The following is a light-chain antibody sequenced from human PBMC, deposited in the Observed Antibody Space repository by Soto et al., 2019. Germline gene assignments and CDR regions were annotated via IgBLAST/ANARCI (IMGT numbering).Light chain of an antibody. CDR2: EVT. J-gene: IGLJ2*01. V-gene: IGLV2-14*01. Sequence: QSALTQPASVSGSPGQSITISCTGTSSDVGAYNYVSWYQQHPGKAPQLMIYEVTNRPSGISNRFSGSKSGNTASLTISGLQADDEADDYCSSYTISSHVIFGGGTKLTVL. CDR1: SSDVGAYNY. CDR3: SSYTISSHVI.